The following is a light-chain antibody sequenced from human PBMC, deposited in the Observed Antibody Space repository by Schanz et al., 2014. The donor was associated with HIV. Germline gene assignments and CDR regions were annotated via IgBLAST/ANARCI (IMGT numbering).Light chain of an antibody. V-gene: IGKV3-20*01. CDR2: ATS. J-gene: IGKJ4*01. Sequence: EIVLTQSPVILSLSPGGRATLSCGASQRLSSSYLAWYQQKRDQPPRLVIYATSTRAAGIPDRFSGTGSGTDFTLTISRLEPEDFAVYYCHFFGNSGGTFGGGTKVEIK. CDR1: QRLSSSY. CDR3: HFFGNSGGT.